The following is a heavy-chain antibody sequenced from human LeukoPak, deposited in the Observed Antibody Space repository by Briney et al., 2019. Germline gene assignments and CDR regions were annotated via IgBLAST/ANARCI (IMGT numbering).Heavy chain of an antibody. V-gene: IGHV3-21*01. CDR3: ARDGAGCSGGSGYKRFDP. D-gene: IGHD2-15*01. J-gene: IGHJ5*02. Sequence: PGGSLRLSCAASGSTFSSYSMNWVRQAPGKGLEWVSSISSSSSYIYYADSVKGRFTISRDNAKNSLYLQMHSLRAEDTAVYYCARDGAGCSGGSGYKRFDPWGEGTLVTVSS. CDR1: GSTFSSYS. CDR2: ISSSSSYI.